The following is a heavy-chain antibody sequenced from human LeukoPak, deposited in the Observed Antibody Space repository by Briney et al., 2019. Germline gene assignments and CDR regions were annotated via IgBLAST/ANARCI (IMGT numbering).Heavy chain of an antibody. CDR3: ARDSQQVVNGYYYYGMDV. D-gene: IGHD6-13*01. CDR1: GGSISSSNYY. Sequence: SETLSLTCTVSGGSISSSNYYWGWIRQPPGKGLEWIGSIYYSGSTYYNPFLKSRVTISVDTSKNQFSLKLSSVTATDTAVYYCARDSQQVVNGYYYYGMDVWGQGTTVTVSS. J-gene: IGHJ6*02. V-gene: IGHV4-39*07. CDR2: IYYSGST.